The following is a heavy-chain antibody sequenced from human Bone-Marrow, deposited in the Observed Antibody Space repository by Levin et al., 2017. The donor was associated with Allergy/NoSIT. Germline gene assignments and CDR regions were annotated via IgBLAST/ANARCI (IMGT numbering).Heavy chain of an antibody. CDR1: GFRFSSYW. CDR3: VRGASGIGD. J-gene: IGHJ4*02. CDR2: INSDGSST. D-gene: IGHD2-15*01. Sequence: PGGSLRLSCAASGFRFSSYWMHWVRQAPGKGLAWVSRINSDGSSTSDADAVKGRFNISRDNAKKTLYLQMKSLRVEDTAVYYCVRGASGIGDWGQGTLVTVSS. V-gene: IGHV3-74*01.